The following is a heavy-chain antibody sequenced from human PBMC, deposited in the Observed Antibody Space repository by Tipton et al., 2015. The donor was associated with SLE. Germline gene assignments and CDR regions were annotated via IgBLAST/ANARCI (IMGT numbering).Heavy chain of an antibody. J-gene: IGHJ6*03. Sequence: TLSLTCTVSGDSISSDYYWGWIRQPPGKGLEWIGSIHHRGRTYYSPSLKSRVTISVDTSKNQLSLNLSSVTAADTAVYYCARESYDSWSGYYRGYYFYMDVWDKGSTVTVSS. CDR3: ARESYDSWSGYYRGYYFYMDV. CDR2: IHHRGRT. D-gene: IGHD3-3*01. CDR1: GDSISSDYY. V-gene: IGHV4-38-2*02.